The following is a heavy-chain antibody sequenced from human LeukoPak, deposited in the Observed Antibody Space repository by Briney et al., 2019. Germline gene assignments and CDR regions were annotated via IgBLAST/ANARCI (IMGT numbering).Heavy chain of an antibody. V-gene: IGHV7-4-1*01. D-gene: IGHD3-22*01. CDR3: ARAPNYYDSSGYYSLWFDP. CDR1: GYTFTSYA. CDR2: TNTNTGNP. Sequence: ASVKVSCKASGYTFTSYAMNWERQAPGQGLEWMGWTNTNTGNPTYAQGFTGRFVFSLDTSVSTAHLQIGSLKAEDTAVYYCARAPNYYDSSGYYSLWFDPWGQGTLVTVSS. J-gene: IGHJ5*02.